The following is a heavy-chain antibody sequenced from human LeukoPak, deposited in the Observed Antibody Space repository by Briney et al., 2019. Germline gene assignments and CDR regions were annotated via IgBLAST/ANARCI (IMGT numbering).Heavy chain of an antibody. CDR2: ISAYNGNT. Sequence: GASVKVSCMASGYTFTSYGISWVRQAPGQGLEWMGWISAYNGNTNYAQKLQGRVTMTTDTSTSTAYMELRSLRSDDTAVYYCARDRELELRSWYYYMDVWGKGTTVTVSS. D-gene: IGHD1-7*01. V-gene: IGHV1-18*01. CDR3: ARDRELELRSWYYYMDV. J-gene: IGHJ6*03. CDR1: GYTFTSYG.